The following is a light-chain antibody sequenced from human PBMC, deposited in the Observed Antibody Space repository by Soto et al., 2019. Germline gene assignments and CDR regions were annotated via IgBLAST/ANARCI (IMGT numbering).Light chain of an antibody. CDR2: KAS. Sequence: DIQMTQSPYTLSASVGDRVTITCRASQSISSWLAWYQQKPGKAPKLLIYKASSLESGVPSRFSGSGSGTEFTLTISSLQPDDFATYYCQQYNRAWTFGQGTKVEIK. V-gene: IGKV1-5*03. CDR1: QSISSW. J-gene: IGKJ1*01. CDR3: QQYNRAWT.